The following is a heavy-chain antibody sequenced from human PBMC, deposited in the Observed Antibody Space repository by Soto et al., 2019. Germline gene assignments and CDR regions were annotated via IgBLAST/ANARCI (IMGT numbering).Heavy chain of an antibody. CDR2: INGFNGDT. D-gene: IGHD3-16*01. CDR3: AREMITATFFDY. CDR1: GYTFNNYI. V-gene: IGHV1-18*01. J-gene: IGHJ4*02. Sequence: ASVKVSCTASGYTFNNYIITWVRQAPGHGLEWMGWINGFNGDTKYAQKFQGRVTMTADTSTSTAYMELRSLRSDDTGVYYCAREMITATFFDYWGQGTLVTVS.